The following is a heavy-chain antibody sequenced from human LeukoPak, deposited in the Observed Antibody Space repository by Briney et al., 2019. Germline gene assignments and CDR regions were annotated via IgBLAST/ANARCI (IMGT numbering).Heavy chain of an antibody. Sequence: PGGSLRLSCAASGFTFSSYAMSWVRQAPGKGLEWVSAISGSGGSTYYADSVKGRFTISRDDSKNTLCLQMNSLRAEDTAVYYCAKGREVWGSYHYWGQGTLITVSS. CDR3: AKGREVWGSYHY. J-gene: IGHJ4*02. V-gene: IGHV3-23*01. CDR2: ISGSGGST. D-gene: IGHD3-16*02. CDR1: GFTFSSYA.